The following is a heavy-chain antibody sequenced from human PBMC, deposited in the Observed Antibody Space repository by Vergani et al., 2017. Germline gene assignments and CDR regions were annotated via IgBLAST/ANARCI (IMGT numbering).Heavy chain of an antibody. Sequence: QVQLQESGPGLVKPSETLSLTCAVSGYSISSGYYWGWIRQPPGKGLEWIGSIYHSGSTYYNPSLKSRVTISVDTSKNQFSLKLSSVTAADTAVYYCARSSNGVIQLWFVYWGQGTLVTVSS. D-gene: IGHD5-18*01. CDR3: ARSSNGVIQLWFVY. CDR1: GYSISSGYY. J-gene: IGHJ4*02. V-gene: IGHV4-38-2*01. CDR2: IYHSGST.